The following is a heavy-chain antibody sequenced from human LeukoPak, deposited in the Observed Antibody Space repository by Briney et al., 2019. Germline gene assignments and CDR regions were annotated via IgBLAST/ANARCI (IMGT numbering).Heavy chain of an antibody. CDR3: ASLMVRGVDDAFDI. CDR1: GGSISSGDYY. V-gene: IGHV4-30-4*01. J-gene: IGHJ3*02. CDR2: IYYSGST. D-gene: IGHD3-10*01. Sequence: PSETLSLTCTVSGGSISSGDYYWSWIRQPPGQGLEWIGYIYYSGSTYYNPSLKSRVTISVDTSKNQFSLKLSSVTAADTAVYYCASLMVRGVDDAFDIWGQGTMVTVSS.